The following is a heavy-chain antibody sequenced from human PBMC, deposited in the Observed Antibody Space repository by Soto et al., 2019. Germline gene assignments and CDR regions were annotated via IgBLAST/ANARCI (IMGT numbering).Heavy chain of an antibody. J-gene: IGHJ6*02. Sequence: GESLKISCKGSGNSFTNYWISWVRQMPGRGLEWMGRIDPSDSYTNYSPSFQGHVSISADKSISTAYLQWSSLKASDTAMYFCARWTYGMDVWGQGTTVPVSS. CDR3: ARWTYGMDV. CDR2: IDPSDSYT. V-gene: IGHV5-10-1*01. CDR1: GNSFTNYW.